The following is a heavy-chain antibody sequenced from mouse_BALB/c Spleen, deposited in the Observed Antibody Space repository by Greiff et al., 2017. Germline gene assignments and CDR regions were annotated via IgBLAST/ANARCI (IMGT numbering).Heavy chain of an antibody. V-gene: IGHV5-6-5*01. CDR1: GFTFSSYA. J-gene: IGHJ4*01. D-gene: IGHD1-1*01. CDR2: ISSGGST. Sequence: EVKLMESGGGLVKPGGSLKLSCAASGFTFSSYAMSWVRQTPEKRLEWVASISSGGSTYYPDSVKGRFTISRENARNILYLQMSSLRSEDTAMYYCAREFTTDYYAMDYWGQGTSVTVSA. CDR3: AREFTTDYYAMDY.